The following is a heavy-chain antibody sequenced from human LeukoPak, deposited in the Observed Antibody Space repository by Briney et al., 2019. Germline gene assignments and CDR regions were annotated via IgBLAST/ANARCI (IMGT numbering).Heavy chain of an antibody. V-gene: IGHV4-59*01. J-gene: IGHJ4*02. Sequence: SETLSLTCTVSGGSISRYYWSWIRQPPGKGLEWIGYIYYSGSTNYNPSLKSRVTMSVDTSKNQFSLKLSSVTAADTAVYYCVRGGIVGTTARIPLFDYWGQGTLVTVSS. CDR1: GGSISRYY. D-gene: IGHD1-26*01. CDR2: IYYSGST. CDR3: VRGGIVGTTARIPLFDY.